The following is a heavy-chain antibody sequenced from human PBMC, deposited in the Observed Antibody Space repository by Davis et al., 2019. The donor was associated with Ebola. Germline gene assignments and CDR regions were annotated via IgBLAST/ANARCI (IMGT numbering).Heavy chain of an antibody. V-gene: IGHV1-69*04. CDR2: IIPILGIA. Sequence: SVKVSCKASGYTFTSYGISWVRQAPGQGLEWMGRIIPILGIANYAQKFQGRVTITADKSTSTAYMELSSLRSEDTAVYYCARGRGGKSRYGMDVWGQGTTVTVSS. D-gene: IGHD4-23*01. J-gene: IGHJ6*02. CDR1: GYTFTSYG. CDR3: ARGRGGKSRYGMDV.